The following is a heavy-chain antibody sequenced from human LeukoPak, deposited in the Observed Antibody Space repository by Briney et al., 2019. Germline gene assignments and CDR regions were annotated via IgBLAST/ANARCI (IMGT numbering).Heavy chain of an antibody. CDR3: ARAPATNEWRCMDY. V-gene: IGHV3-7*01. Sequence: TGGSLRLSCVASGFTFSNYWMGWVRQAPGKGLEWVANIKQDGTEKRYVDPVKGRFTISRDNAKNSLYLQMNSLRAEDTAVYYCARAPATNEWRCMDYWGQGTLVTVSS. D-gene: IGHD2-8*02. CDR2: IKQDGTEK. CDR1: GFTFSNYW. J-gene: IGHJ4*02.